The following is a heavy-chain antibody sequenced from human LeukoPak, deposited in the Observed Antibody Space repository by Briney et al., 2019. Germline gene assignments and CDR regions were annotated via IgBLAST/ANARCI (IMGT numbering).Heavy chain of an antibody. J-gene: IGHJ6*02. CDR1: GFTFSSYG. Sequence: PGRPLRLSCAASGFTFSSYGMHWVRQAPGKGLEWVAVLSYDGTDKYYADSVKGRFTISRDNSKNTLYLQMNSLRGEDTAVYYCAKAPYYYYGMDVWGQGTTVTVSS. CDR3: AKAPYYYYGMDV. V-gene: IGHV3-30*18. CDR2: LSYDGTDK.